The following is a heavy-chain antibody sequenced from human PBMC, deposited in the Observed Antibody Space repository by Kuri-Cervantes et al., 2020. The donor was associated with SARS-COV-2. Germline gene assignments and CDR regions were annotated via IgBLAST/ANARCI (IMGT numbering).Heavy chain of an antibody. V-gene: IGHV1-46*01. CDR3: AREGRNIDYYYGMDV. CDR1: GYTFTSYY. Sequence: ASVKVSCKASGYTFTSYYMHWVRQAPGQGLEWMGIINPSGGSTSYAQKFQGRVTMTRDTSTSTVYMELSSLRSEDTAVYYCAREGRNIDYYYGMDVWGQGTTVTVS. D-gene: IGHD1-14*01. J-gene: IGHJ6*02. CDR2: INPSGGST.